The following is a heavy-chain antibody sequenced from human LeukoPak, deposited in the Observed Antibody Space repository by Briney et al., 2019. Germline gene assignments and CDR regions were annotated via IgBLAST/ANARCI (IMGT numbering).Heavy chain of an antibody. D-gene: IGHD2-8*01. Sequence: GGSLSLSRAASGMSFINAWMSWASQAAGGGRGWVGRITSTYNGGTTDYAAPVKGRFSISKDESTNTLSLEMNSLKTEDTGVYFCTTVGRRYYKSVDVWGQGTTVTASS. CDR2: ITSTYNGGTT. V-gene: IGHV3-15*01. J-gene: IGHJ6*02. CDR1: GMSFINAW. CDR3: TTVGRRYYKSVDV.